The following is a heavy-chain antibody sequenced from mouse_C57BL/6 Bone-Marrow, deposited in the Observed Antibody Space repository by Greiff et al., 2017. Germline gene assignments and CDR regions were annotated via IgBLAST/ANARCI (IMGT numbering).Heavy chain of an antibody. J-gene: IGHJ3*01. V-gene: IGHV5-17*01. CDR1: GFTFSDYG. D-gene: IGHD3-2*02. CDR3: ARLDSSGYFAY. Sequence: EVMLVESGGGLVKPGGSLKLSCAASGFTFSDYGMHWVRQAPEKGLEWVAYISSGSSNIYYADTVKGRFTISRDNAKNTLFLQMTSLRSEDTAMYYCARLDSSGYFAYWGQGTLVTVSA. CDR2: ISSGSSNI.